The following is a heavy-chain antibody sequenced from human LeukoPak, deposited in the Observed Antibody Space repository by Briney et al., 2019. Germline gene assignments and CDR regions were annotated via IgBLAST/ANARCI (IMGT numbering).Heavy chain of an antibody. V-gene: IGHV1-8*03. CDR2: MNPNSGNT. CDR1: GYTFTSYD. J-gene: IGHJ4*02. CDR3: TRGDSSALQDY. D-gene: IGHD3-22*01. Sequence: ASVKVSCKASGYTFTSYDINWVRQATGQGLEWMGWMNPNSGNTGYAQKFQGRVTITRNTSISTAYMELSSLRSEDTAVYYCTRGDSSALQDYWGQGTLVTVSS.